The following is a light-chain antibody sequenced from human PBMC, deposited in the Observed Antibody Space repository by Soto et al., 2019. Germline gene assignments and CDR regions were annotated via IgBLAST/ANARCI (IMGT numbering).Light chain of an antibody. Sequence: EIALTHSPGTLSLSPWEIATLSCRASQSVSSYLAWYQQKPGQAPRLLIYDASNRATGIPDRFSGSGSGTDFTPTFSSLEPEDFAVYYCQQYSNWPITFGQGTRLEIK. CDR1: QSVSSY. V-gene: IGKV3-11*01. CDR2: DAS. J-gene: IGKJ5*01. CDR3: QQYSNWPIT.